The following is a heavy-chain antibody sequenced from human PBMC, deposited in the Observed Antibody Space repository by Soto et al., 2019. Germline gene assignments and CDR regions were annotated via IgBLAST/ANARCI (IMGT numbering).Heavy chain of an antibody. V-gene: IGHV3-23*01. J-gene: IGHJ4*02. Sequence: PGGSLRLSCAASGFTFSSYAMSWVRQAPGKGLEWVSAISGSGGSTYYADSVKGRFTISRDNSKNTLYLQMNSLRAEDTAVYYCAKDVADILTGYYGGSHSALDYWGQGTLVTVSS. CDR1: GFTFSSYA. CDR2: ISGSGGST. CDR3: AKDVADILTGYYGGSHSALDY. D-gene: IGHD3-9*01.